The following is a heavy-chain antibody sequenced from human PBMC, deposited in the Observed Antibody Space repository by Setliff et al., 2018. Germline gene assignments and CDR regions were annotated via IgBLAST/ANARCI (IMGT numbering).Heavy chain of an antibody. CDR2: ISWNSGSI. D-gene: IGHD4-17*01. CDR1: GFTFSSYW. Sequence: GGSLRLSCAASGFTFSSYWMHWVRQAPGKGLEWVSGISWNSGSIDYADSVKGRFTMSRDNAKNSLYLEMNSLRAEDTALYYCAKGAVTTIYYGMDVWGQGTTVTVSS. J-gene: IGHJ6*02. CDR3: AKGAVTTIYYGMDV. V-gene: IGHV3-9*01.